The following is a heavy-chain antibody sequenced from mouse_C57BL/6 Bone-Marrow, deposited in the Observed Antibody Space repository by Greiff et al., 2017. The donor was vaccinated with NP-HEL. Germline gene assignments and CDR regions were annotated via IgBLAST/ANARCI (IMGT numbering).Heavy chain of an antibody. V-gene: IGHV1-72*01. CDR1: GYTFTSYL. D-gene: IGHD1-1*01. CDR3: ARYYCGSSSFDY. J-gene: IGHJ2*01. Sequence: VQLQQPGAELVKPGASVKLSCKASGYTFTSYLMHWVKQRPGRGLEWIGRIDPNSGGTKYNEKFKSKATLTVDKPASTAYMQLNSLTSEDSAVYSCARYYCGSSSFDYWGQGTTLTVSS. CDR2: IDPNSGGT.